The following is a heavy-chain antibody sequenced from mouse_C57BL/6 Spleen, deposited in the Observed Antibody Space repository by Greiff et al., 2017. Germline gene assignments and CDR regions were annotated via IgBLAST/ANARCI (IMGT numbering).Heavy chain of an antibody. D-gene: IGHD2-3*01. CDR1: GYTFTSYW. J-gene: IGHJ2*01. V-gene: IGHV1-52*01. CDR3: ARGSGYSPVDY. CDR2: IDPSDSET. Sequence: QVQLQQPGAELVRPGSSVKLSCKASGYTFTSYWMHWVKQRPIQGLEWIGNIDPSDSETHYNQKFKDKATLTVDKSSSTAYMQLSNQASEDSAVYYGARGSGYSPVDYWGQGTTLTVSS.